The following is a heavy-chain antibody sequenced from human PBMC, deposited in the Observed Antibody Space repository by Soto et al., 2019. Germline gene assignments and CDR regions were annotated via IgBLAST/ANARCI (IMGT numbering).Heavy chain of an antibody. CDR3: AKGPDPGAFDI. Sequence: GGSLRLSCAASGFTFSSYAMSWVRQAPGKGLEWVSTFRGSGDGTYYADSVKGRFTVSRDNSNNQLYLQMNGLRAEDTAVYYCAKGPDPGAFDIWGQGTMVTVSS. V-gene: IGHV3-23*01. CDR2: FRGSGDGT. J-gene: IGHJ3*02. CDR1: GFTFSSYA. D-gene: IGHD3-10*01.